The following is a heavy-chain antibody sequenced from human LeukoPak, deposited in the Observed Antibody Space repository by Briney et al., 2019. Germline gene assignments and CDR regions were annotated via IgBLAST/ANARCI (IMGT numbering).Heavy chain of an antibody. CDR1: GGSISSYY. CDR3: ARVSGGYDIDASAFDI. Sequence: SETLSLTCTVSGGSISSYYWSWIRQPPGKGLEWIGYIYYSGSTNYNPSLKGRVTISVDTSKNQFSLKLSSVTAADTAVYYCARVSGGYDIDASAFDIWGQGTMVTVSS. CDR2: IYYSGST. J-gene: IGHJ3*02. D-gene: IGHD5-12*01. V-gene: IGHV4-59*01.